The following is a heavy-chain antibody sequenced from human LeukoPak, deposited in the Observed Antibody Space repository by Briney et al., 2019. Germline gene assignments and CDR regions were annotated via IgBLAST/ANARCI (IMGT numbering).Heavy chain of an antibody. CDR1: GFTFDDYA. V-gene: IGHV3-9*01. CDR2: ISWNSGSI. D-gene: IGHD6-19*01. CDR3: ATSIPRGRWLVLYNFDY. J-gene: IGHJ4*02. Sequence: GRSLRLSCAASGFTFDDYAMHWVRQAPGKGLEWVSGISWNSGSIGYADSVKGRFTISRDNAKNSLYLQMNSLRAEDTALYYCATSIPRGRWLVLYNFDYWGQGTLVTVSS.